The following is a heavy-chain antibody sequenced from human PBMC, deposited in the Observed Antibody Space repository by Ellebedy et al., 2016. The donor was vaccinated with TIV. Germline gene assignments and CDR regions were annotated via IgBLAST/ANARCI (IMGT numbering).Heavy chain of an antibody. CDR1: GFTFSSYA. Sequence: GESLKISCAASGFTFSSYAMSWVRQAPGKGLEWVSAISGSGGSTYYADSVKGRFTISRDNSKNTLYLQMNSLRAEDTAVYYCAKGVAARRAAFVSKEKGYYMDVWGKGTTVTVSS. V-gene: IGHV3-23*01. CDR2: ISGSGGST. D-gene: IGHD6-6*01. CDR3: AKGVAARRAAFVSKEKGYYMDV. J-gene: IGHJ6*03.